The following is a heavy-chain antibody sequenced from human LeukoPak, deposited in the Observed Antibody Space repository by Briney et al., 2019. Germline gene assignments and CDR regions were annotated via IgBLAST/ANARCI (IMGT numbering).Heavy chain of an antibody. CDR1: GFTFSDFG. J-gene: IGHJ4*02. CDR2: ITSSSNYI. CDR3: ARVDNSGYLCDY. Sequence: PGGSPRLSCAVSGFTFSDFGMNWVRQAPGKGLEWVSSITSSSNYIDYADSVKGRFTISRDNAKNSLHLQMSSLRVEDTAIYYCARVDNSGYLCDYWGLGTLVTVSS. D-gene: IGHD3-22*01. V-gene: IGHV3-21*06.